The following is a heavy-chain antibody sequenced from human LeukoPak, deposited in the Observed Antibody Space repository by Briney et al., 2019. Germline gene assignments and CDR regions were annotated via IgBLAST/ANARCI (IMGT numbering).Heavy chain of an antibody. Sequence: GESLQISCKGSGSSFTSYWIGWVRQVPGKGLEWMGIIYPGDSDTTYSPSFQGQVTISADKSISTAYLQWSSLKASDTAMYYCARHEGSGWPYYFDYWGQGTLVTVSS. D-gene: IGHD6-19*01. V-gene: IGHV5-51*01. CDR3: ARHEGSGWPYYFDY. CDR1: GSSFTSYW. J-gene: IGHJ4*02. CDR2: IYPGDSDT.